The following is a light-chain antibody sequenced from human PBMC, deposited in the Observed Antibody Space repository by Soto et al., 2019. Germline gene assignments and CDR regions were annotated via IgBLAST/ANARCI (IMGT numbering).Light chain of an antibody. CDR2: DAS. J-gene: IGKJ1*01. CDR1: QSISSW. CDR3: QQYNSYSRT. V-gene: IGKV1-5*01. Sequence: DIQMTQSPSTLSAFVGDRVPITCRASQSISSWLAWYQQKPGKAPKLLIYDASSLESGVPSRFSGSGSGTEFTLTISSLQPDDFATYYCQQYNSYSRTFGQGTKVDIK.